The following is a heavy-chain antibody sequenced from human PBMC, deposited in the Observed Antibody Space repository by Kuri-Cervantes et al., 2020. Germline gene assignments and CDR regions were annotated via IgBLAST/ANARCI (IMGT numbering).Heavy chain of an antibody. CDR1: GYTFTSYA. V-gene: IGHV1-3*01. D-gene: IGHD5-12*01. CDR2: INAGNGNT. Sequence: ASVKVSCKASGYTFTSYAMHWVRQAPGQRLEWMGWINAGNGNTKYSQKFQGWVTMTRDTSISTAYMELSRLRSDDTAVYYCASGEYSGYDYWGQGTLVTVSS. CDR3: ASGEYSGYDY. J-gene: IGHJ4*02.